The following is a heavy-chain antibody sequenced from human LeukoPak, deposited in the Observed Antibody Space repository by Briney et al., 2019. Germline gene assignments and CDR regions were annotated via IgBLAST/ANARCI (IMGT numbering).Heavy chain of an antibody. Sequence: AETLTLTCAVYGGSFSGYYWSWIRQPPGKGLEWIGEIDHSGSTNYNPSPKRRVTISAGTSKNQFSLKLSSVTAADTAVYYCARDRWYCSSTSCSVRVGFDPWGQGTLVTVSS. V-gene: IGHV4-34*01. J-gene: IGHJ5*02. CDR2: IDHSGST. D-gene: IGHD2-2*01. CDR3: ARDRWYCSSTSCSVRVGFDP. CDR1: GGSFSGYY.